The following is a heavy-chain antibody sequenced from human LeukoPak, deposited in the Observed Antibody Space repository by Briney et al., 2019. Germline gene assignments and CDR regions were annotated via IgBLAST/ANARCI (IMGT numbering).Heavy chain of an antibody. CDR1: SGSISSSYYY. Sequence: PSETLSLTCTVSSGSISSSYYYWGWIRQPPGEGLEWIGSIYYSGSTYYNPSLKSRVTISVDTSKNQFSLKLSSVTAADTAVYYCARIVGASDYWGQGTLVTVSS. J-gene: IGHJ4*02. V-gene: IGHV4-39*01. CDR3: ARIVGASDY. CDR2: IYYSGST. D-gene: IGHD1-26*01.